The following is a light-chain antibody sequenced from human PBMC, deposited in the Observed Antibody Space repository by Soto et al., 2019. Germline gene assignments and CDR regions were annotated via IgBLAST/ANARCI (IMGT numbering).Light chain of an antibody. J-gene: IGLJ1*01. V-gene: IGLV2-23*02. CDR2: EVN. CDR1: STDVTIDNL. CDR3: CSYSGSYV. Sequence: QSALTQPASVSGSPGQSITISCTGTSTDVTIDNLVSWYQQHPGKAPKLLIFEVNKRPSGVSSRFSGSKSGNTASLTISGLQAVDEADYYCCSYSGSYVFGSGTKLTV.